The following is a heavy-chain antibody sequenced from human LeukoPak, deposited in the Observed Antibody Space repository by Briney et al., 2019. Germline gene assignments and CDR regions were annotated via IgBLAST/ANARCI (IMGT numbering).Heavy chain of an antibody. Sequence: GGPLRLSCAASGFTFSSYSMNWVRQAPGKGLEWVSSISSSSSYIYYADSVKGRFTISRDNAKNSLYLQMNSLRAEDTAVYYCARADYDSSSYYYYGMDVWGQGTTVTVSS. J-gene: IGHJ6*02. CDR3: ARADYDSSSYYYYGMDV. D-gene: IGHD3-22*01. CDR2: ISSSSSYI. V-gene: IGHV3-21*01. CDR1: GFTFSSYS.